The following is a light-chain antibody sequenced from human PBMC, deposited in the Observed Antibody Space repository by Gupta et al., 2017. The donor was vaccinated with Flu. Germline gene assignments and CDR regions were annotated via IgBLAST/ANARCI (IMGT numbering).Light chain of an antibody. CDR1: QTVSSNK. Sequence: IVLTQSPGTLSLSPGERATLSCRASQTVSSNKLAWYQHKPGQAPRLLIYGASSRAIGIPSRFSGSGSGTDFTLTISRLEPEDFAVYYCQQDCSSPLTFGGGTKVEIK. V-gene: IGKV3-20*01. CDR3: QQDCSSPLT. CDR2: GAS. J-gene: IGKJ4*01.